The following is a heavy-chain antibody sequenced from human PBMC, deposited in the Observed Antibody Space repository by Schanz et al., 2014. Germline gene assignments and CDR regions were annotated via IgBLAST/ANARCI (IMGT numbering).Heavy chain of an antibody. V-gene: IGHV3-11*04. D-gene: IGHD3-10*01. CDR3: AKDGIMVQGVIWERYFDS. CDR2: IYMDGSGR. Sequence: QVQLVDSGGGLVKPGGSLRLSCAASGFTFSDYYMTWIRQAPGKGLVWVSRIYMDGSGRDYGDSVKGRFTVSRDNAKNTLYLQMDSLRAEDTAVYYCAKDGIMVQGVIWERYFDSWGQGTLVTVSS. CDR1: GFTFSDYY. J-gene: IGHJ4*02.